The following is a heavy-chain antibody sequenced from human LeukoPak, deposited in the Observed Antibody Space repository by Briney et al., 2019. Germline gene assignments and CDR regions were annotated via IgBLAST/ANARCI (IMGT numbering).Heavy chain of an antibody. CDR1: GGSISSYY. CDR2: IYYSGST. D-gene: IGHD3-3*01. CDR3: ARRAFGVVQYYYYYYMDV. Sequence: SETLSLTCTVSGGSISSYYWSWIRQPPGKGLEWIGYIYYSGSTNYNPSLKSRVTISVDTSKNQFSLKLSSVTAADTAVYYCARRAFGVVQYYYYYYMDVWGKGTTVTVSS. V-gene: IGHV4-59*08. J-gene: IGHJ6*03.